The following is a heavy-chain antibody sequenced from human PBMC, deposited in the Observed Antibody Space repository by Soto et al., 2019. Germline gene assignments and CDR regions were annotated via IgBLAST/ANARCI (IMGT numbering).Heavy chain of an antibody. CDR2: ISGSGGGT. CDR3: ATEVVLRYFDWLFQPTPNFDY. J-gene: IGHJ4*02. V-gene: IGHV3-23*01. CDR1: GFTFSSYA. D-gene: IGHD3-9*01. Sequence: LRLSCSASGFTFSSYAMSWVRQAPGKGLEWVSAISGSGGGTYYADSVKGRFTISRDNSKNTLYLQMNSLRAEDTAVYYCATEVVLRYFDWLFQPTPNFDYWGQGTLVTVSS.